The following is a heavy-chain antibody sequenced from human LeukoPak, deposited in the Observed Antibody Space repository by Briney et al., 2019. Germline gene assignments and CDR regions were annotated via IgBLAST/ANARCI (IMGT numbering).Heavy chain of an antibody. CDR1: GFTFGSYG. CDR2: ITPNADRT. J-gene: IGHJ1*01. V-gene: IGHV3-23*01. CDR3: AIMHGYYDGSGYWVQ. D-gene: IGHD3-22*01. Sequence: GGSLRLSCAASGFTFGSYGMSWVRQAPGKGLEWVSFITPNADRTSYADSVEGRFAFSRDNPRNTLYMQMNSLRDEDTAVYYCAIMHGYYDGSGYWVQWGQGTLVTASS.